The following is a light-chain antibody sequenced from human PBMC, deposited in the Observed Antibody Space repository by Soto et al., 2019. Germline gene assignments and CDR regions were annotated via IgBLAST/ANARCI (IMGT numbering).Light chain of an antibody. CDR2: DVN. CDR3: PSYAGTNVRLRV. J-gene: IGLJ1*01. Sequence: QSALTQPRSVSGSPGQSVTISCTGTSGDGGAYDYVSWYQQHPGKAPKVLVYDVNKRPSGVPDRFSGSRSGTTASLTISGLQAGDECDYNCPSYAGTNVRLRVFGTGTKVTVL. CDR1: SGDGGAYDY. V-gene: IGLV2-11*01.